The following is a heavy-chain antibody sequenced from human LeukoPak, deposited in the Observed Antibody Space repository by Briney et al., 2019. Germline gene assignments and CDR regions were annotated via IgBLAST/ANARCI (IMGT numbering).Heavy chain of an antibody. CDR2: IKEDGSEK. CDR3: TRAPMSGSYYGYYYYMDV. Sequence: GGSLRLSCAASGVTFSSYWMSWVRQAPGKGLEWVTNIKEDGSEKYYVDSVKGRFTISGDNAKNSVYLQMNSLRAEDTAVYYCTRAPMSGSYYGYYYYMDVWGKGTTVTVSS. D-gene: IGHD1-26*01. V-gene: IGHV3-7*03. CDR1: GVTFSSYW. J-gene: IGHJ6*03.